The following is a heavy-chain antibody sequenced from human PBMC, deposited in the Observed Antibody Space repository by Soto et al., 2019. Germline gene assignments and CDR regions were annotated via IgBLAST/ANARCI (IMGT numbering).Heavy chain of an antibody. CDR1: GGSINNYY. J-gene: IGHJ4*02. V-gene: IGHV4-59*08. CDR2: IYYTGST. D-gene: IGHD6-6*01. CDR3: ARLPRAAQHTYFDY. Sequence: SETLSLTCIVSGGSINNYYWSWIRQPPGKGLEWVGYIYYTGSTNYNSSLKSRVTMSVDTSKNQFSLKLSSVTAADTAVYYCARLPRAAQHTYFDYWGQGTLVTVSS.